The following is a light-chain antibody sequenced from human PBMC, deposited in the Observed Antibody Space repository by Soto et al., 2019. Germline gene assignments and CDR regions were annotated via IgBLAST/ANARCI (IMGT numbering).Light chain of an antibody. Sequence: SASVGDTVTITCRASQSISRWLAWYQQEPGKAPKLLIYDAPSLESGVPSRFSGSGFGTEFTLTISSLQPDDFATYHCQQYNSWSGVTFGGGTKVDIK. V-gene: IGKV1-5*01. J-gene: IGKJ4*01. CDR2: DAP. CDR1: QSISRW. CDR3: QQYNSWSGVT.